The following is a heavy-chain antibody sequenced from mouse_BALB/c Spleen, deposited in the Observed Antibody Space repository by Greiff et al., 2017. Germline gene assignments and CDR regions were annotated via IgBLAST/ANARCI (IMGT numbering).Heavy chain of an antibody. CDR3: ARVYGNLAWFAY. Sequence: DVMLVESGGGLVKPGGSLKLSCAASGFTFSSYAMSWVRQTPEKRLEWVASISSGGSTYYPDSVKGRFTISRDNARNILYLQMSSLRSEDTAMYYCARVYGNLAWFAYWGQGTLVTVSA. J-gene: IGHJ3*01. D-gene: IGHD2-1*01. CDR2: ISSGGST. V-gene: IGHV5-6-5*01. CDR1: GFTFSSYA.